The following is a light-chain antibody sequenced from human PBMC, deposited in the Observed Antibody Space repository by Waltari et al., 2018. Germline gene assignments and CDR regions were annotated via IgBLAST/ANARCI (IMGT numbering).Light chain of an antibody. CDR2: RAS. Sequence: DIVITSTPLSLAVTPGESASISCRSRQSLWDIDKGDPYFDWYLQRPGQSPKLLIFRASSRASGVPDRFSGSGSGTDFTLKISRVQADDVGLYYCMQHKEFPPTFGQGTRLEIK. V-gene: IGKV2-40*01. CDR3: MQHKEFPPT. J-gene: IGKJ5*01. CDR1: QSLWDIDKGDPY.